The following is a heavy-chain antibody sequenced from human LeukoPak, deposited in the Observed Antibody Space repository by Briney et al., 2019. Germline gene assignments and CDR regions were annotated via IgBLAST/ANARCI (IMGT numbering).Heavy chain of an antibody. V-gene: IGHV3-53*01. CDR3: VREVREDYYMDV. J-gene: IGHJ6*03. CDR1: GFTVSSNY. D-gene: IGHD3-10*01. CDR2: IYSGGST. Sequence: PGGSLRLSCAASGFTVSSNYMSWVRQAPGKGLEWVSVIYSGGSTYYADSVKGRFTISRDNSKNTLYLQMNSLRAEDTAVYYCVREVREDYYMDVWGKGTTVTVSS.